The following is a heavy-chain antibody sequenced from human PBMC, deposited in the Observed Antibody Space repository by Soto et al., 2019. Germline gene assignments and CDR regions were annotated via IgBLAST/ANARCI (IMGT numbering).Heavy chain of an antibody. CDR3: ARSWSGSTSGRVDV. Sequence: PGGSLRLSCVASGFNFDDHVMHWVRQVRGKGLEWVGHINWDGYSIGYGGSVRGRFTISRDNAKNTLYLQMNSLRREDTALYYCARSWSGSTSGRVDVWGQGTTVT. D-gene: IGHD3-3*01. CDR1: GFNFDDHV. J-gene: IGHJ6*02. CDR2: INWDGYSI. V-gene: IGHV3-9*01.